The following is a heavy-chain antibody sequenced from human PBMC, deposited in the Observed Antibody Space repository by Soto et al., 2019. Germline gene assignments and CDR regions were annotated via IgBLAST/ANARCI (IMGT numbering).Heavy chain of an antibody. V-gene: IGHV1-18*01. CDR1: GGTFSNHA. D-gene: IGHD3-10*01. CDR2: ISAYNGNT. J-gene: IGHJ5*02. CDR3: ARDLGVYYTSGNNKWFDP. Sequence: ASVKVSCKASGGTFSNHAISWVRQAPGQGLEWMGWISAYNGNTNYAQKLQGRVTMTTDTSTSTAYMELRSLRSDDTAVYYCARDLGVYYTSGNNKWFDPWGQGTLVNVS.